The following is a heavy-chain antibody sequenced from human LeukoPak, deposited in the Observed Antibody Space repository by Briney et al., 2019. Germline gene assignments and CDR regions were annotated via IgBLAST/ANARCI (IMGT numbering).Heavy chain of an antibody. J-gene: IGHJ4*02. CDR1: GGSISSSSYY. D-gene: IGHD3-3*01. V-gene: IGHV4-39*01. Sequence: SETLSLTCTVSGGSISSSSYYWGWIRQPPGKGLEWIGSIYYSGSTYYNPYLKSRVTISVDTSKNQFSLKLSSVTAADTAVYYCARHDGITIFVGNHYFDYWGQGTLVTVSS. CDR3: ARHDGITIFVGNHYFDY. CDR2: IYYSGST.